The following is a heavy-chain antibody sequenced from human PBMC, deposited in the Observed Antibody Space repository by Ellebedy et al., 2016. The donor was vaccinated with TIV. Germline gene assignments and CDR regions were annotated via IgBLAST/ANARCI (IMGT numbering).Heavy chain of an antibody. Sequence: SETLSLXXTVSGGSISSYYWSWIRQPPGKGLEWIGYMYYSGSTNYSPSLKSRVTISVDTSKNQFSLKLSSVTAADTAVYFCARLRQSRDRSHWYFDLWGRGTLVTVSS. CDR1: GGSISSYY. V-gene: IGHV4-59*12. CDR2: MYYSGST. J-gene: IGHJ2*01. D-gene: IGHD1-14*01. CDR3: ARLRQSRDRSHWYFDL.